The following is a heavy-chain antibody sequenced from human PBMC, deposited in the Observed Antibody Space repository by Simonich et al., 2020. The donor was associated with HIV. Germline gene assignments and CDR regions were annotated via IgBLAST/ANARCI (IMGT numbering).Heavy chain of an antibody. Sequence: QVQLQQWGVGLLKPSETLSLTCAVYGRSLSGSYWSWIRQPPGKGLEWIGEISHSGSTNYNPSLKSRVTISVDTSKNQFSLKLNSLTAADTAVYYCARGGACSGDCDNWFDSWGQGTLVTVSS. V-gene: IGHV4-34*01. CDR2: ISHSGST. D-gene: IGHD2-21*02. CDR3: ARGGACSGDCDNWFDS. J-gene: IGHJ5*01. CDR1: GRSLSGSY.